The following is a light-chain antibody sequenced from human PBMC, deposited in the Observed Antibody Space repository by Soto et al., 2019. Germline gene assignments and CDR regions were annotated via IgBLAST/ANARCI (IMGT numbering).Light chain of an antibody. CDR3: HQYGTSLYT. Sequence: EIVLTQSPGTLSLSPGERAILSCRASQSVSSNYLAWYQHKPGQAPRLLIYGASSRATGIPDRFSGSGSGTDFTLTISRLEPEDFALYYCHQYGTSLYTFGQGTKLEIK. CDR1: QSVSSNY. CDR2: GAS. J-gene: IGKJ2*01. V-gene: IGKV3-20*01.